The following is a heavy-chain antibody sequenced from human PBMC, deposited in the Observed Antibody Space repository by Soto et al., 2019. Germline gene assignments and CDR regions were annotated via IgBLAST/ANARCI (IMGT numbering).Heavy chain of an antibody. V-gene: IGHV3-21*02. CDR1: GFDFSSYS. CDR3: VRDFGWYFRSGYMDV. J-gene: IGHJ6*03. Sequence: EVQLVESGGGLVKPGGSLRLSCAASGFDFSSYSMNWVRQAPGKGLEWVSSINDDSSYIYYAHSLRGRFTISRDNAKESLYQQMNSLRAEDTAVYYCVRDFGWYFRSGYMDVWGDGATVTVS. D-gene: IGHD3-3*01. CDR2: INDDSSYI.